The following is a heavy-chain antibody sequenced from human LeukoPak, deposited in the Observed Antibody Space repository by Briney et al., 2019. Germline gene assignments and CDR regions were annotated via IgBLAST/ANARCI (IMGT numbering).Heavy chain of an antibody. V-gene: IGHV3-23*01. D-gene: IGHD3-16*01. J-gene: IGHJ4*02. CDR2: ISGSDDST. CDR1: GFTFRSYG. Sequence: GGSLRLSCVASGFTFRSYGMSWVRQAPGKGLEWVSAISGSDDSTHYADSVRGRFTISRDVSKNTLFLQMSSLRAEDTALYYCTKVKYYHFDYWGQGTLVTVSS. CDR3: TKVKYYHFDY.